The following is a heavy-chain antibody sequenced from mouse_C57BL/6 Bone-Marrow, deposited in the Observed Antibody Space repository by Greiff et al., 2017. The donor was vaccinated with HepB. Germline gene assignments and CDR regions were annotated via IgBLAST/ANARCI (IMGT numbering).Heavy chain of an antibody. CDR3: AREDDGYFLRNYFDY. D-gene: IGHD2-3*01. J-gene: IGHJ2*01. CDR1: GYTFTSYW. CDR2: IYPGSGST. Sequence: QVQLQQPGAELVKPGASVKMSCKASGYTFTSYWITWVKQRPGQGLEWIGDIYPGSGSTNYNEKFKSKATLTVDTSSSTAYMQLSSLTSEDSAVYYCAREDDGYFLRNYFDYWGQGTTLTVSS. V-gene: IGHV1-55*01.